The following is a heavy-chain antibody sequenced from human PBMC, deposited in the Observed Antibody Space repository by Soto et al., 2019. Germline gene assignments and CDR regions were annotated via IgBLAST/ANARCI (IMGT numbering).Heavy chain of an antibody. V-gene: IGHV3-74*01. Sequence: EVQLVESGGGLVQPGGSLRLSCAASGFTFSSYWMHWVRQAPGKGLVWVSRINRDGSTTTYADSVKGRFTISRENAKNTLYLQMNSLRAEDTAVYYCARTSYTNSRFEYWGQGTLVTVSS. CDR3: ARTSYTNSRFEY. D-gene: IGHD2-2*02. CDR2: INRDGSTT. CDR1: GFTFSSYW. J-gene: IGHJ4*02.